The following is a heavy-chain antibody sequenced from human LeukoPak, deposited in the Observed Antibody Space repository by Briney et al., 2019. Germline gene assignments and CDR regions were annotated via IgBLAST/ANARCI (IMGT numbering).Heavy chain of an antibody. CDR1: GFTFSSYW. CDR2: ISGSGGST. J-gene: IGHJ6*02. CDR3: AKDQKHRITMVRGVEMDYYYGMDV. V-gene: IGHV3-23*01. D-gene: IGHD3-10*01. Sequence: PGGSLRLSCAASGFTFSSYWMSWVRQAPGKGLEWVSAISGSGGSTYYADSVKGRFTISRDNSKNTLYLQMNSLRAEDTAVYYCAKDQKHRITMVRGVEMDYYYGMDVWGQGTTVTVSS.